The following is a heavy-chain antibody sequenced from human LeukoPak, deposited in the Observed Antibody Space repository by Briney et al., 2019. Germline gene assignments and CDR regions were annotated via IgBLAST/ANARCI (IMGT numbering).Heavy chain of an antibody. V-gene: IGHV1-18*01. CDR3: ARDGPNCSGGSCYSYYYGMDV. D-gene: IGHD2-15*01. CDR2: ISAYNGNT. CDR1: GYTFTSYG. Sequence: ASVKVSCKASGYTFTSYGISWVRQAPGQGLEGMGWISAYNGNTNYAQKLQGRVTMTTDTSTSTAYMELRSLRSDDTAVYYCARDGPNCSGGSCYSYYYGMDVWGQGTTVTVSS. J-gene: IGHJ6*02.